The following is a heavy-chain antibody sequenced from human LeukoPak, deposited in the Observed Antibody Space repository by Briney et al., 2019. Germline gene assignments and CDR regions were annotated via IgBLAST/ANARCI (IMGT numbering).Heavy chain of an antibody. J-gene: IGHJ4*02. Sequence: GGSLRLSCAASGFTFSIYAMSWVRQTPGKGLEWVSSISGSGGSTYYADSVKGRFTISRDNSKSTLYLQMNSLRAEDTAVYYCAKRGYNYDYDYWGQGTLVTVSS. V-gene: IGHV3-23*01. CDR1: GFTFSIYA. D-gene: IGHD5-18*01. CDR2: ISGSGGST. CDR3: AKRGYNYDYDY.